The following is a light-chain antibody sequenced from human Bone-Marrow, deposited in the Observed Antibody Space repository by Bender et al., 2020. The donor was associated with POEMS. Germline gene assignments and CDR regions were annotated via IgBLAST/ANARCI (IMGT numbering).Light chain of an antibody. J-gene: IGLJ3*02. CDR3: QSPDTRNTWA. Sequence: SYELIQAPSMSVSPGQTASIACSGDAVANQFVHWFRQRPGQVPVLILYKDRERPAGIPERFSGSRSGTTHTLIITAVQAEDEAVYYCQSPDTRNTWAFGGGTDLTVL. V-gene: IGLV3-25*03. CDR1: AVANQF. CDR2: KDR.